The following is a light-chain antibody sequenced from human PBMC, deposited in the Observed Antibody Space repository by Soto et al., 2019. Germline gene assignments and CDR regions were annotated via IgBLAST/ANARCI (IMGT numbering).Light chain of an antibody. CDR3: QTWGTGIRV. CDR1: SGHSSYA. J-gene: IGLJ2*01. Sequence: QSVRTQSPSASASLGASVKLTCTLSSGHSSYAIAWHQQQPEKGPRYLMKLNSDGSHSKGDGIPDRFSGSSSGAERYLTISSLQSEDEADYYCQTWGTGIRVFGGGTQLTVL. V-gene: IGLV4-69*01. CDR2: LNSDGSH.